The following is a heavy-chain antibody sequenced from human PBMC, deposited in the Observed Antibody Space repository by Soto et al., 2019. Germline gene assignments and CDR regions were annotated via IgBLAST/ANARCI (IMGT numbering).Heavy chain of an antibody. CDR3: ARDGTMVRGVIIANDAFDI. J-gene: IGHJ3*02. V-gene: IGHV1-18*01. CDR1: GYTFSTYG. D-gene: IGHD3-10*01. CDR2: ISAYNGDT. Sequence: QVQLVQSGAEVKKPGASVKVSCKASGYTFSTYGISWVRQAPGQGLEWMGWISAYNGDTNYAQKLQGRVTMTTDTSTSKAYMELRCLRSDDTAVYYCARDGTMVRGVIIANDAFDIWGQGTMVTVSA.